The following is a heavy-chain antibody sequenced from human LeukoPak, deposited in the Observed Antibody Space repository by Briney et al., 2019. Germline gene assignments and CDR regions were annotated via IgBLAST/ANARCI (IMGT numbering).Heavy chain of an antibody. D-gene: IGHD3-16*01. V-gene: IGHV1-69*01. Sequence: SVKVSCKASGGTFSSYAISWVRQAPGQGLEWMGGIIPIFGTANYAQKFQGRVTITADESTSTAYMELSSLRSEDTAVYYCASYPQNVWGRYSRGGAFDIWGQGTMDTVSS. CDR2: IIPIFGTA. CDR3: ASYPQNVWGRYSRGGAFDI. J-gene: IGHJ3*02. CDR1: GGTFSSYA.